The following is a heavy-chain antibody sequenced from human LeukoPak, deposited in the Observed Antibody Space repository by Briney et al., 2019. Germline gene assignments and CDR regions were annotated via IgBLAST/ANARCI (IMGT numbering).Heavy chain of an antibody. D-gene: IGHD2-2*01. J-gene: IGHJ4*02. CDR3: ARVAPADPSYFDY. CDR1: GGSISSGGYY. CDR2: IYYSGST. Sequence: PSETLSLTCTVSGGSISSGGYYWSWIRQHPGKGLEWIGYIYYSGSTYYNPPLKSRVTISVDTSKNQFSLKLSSVTAADTAVYYCARVAPADPSYFDYWGQGTLVTVSS. V-gene: IGHV4-31*03.